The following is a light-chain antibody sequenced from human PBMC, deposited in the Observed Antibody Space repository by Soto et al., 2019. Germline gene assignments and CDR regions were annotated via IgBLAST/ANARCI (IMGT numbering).Light chain of an antibody. CDR3: QQSYRNPLT. Sequence: DIQMTQSASSLSASVGDRVTITCRASQSISNYLNWYQQKPGKAPNLLIHAASSLQSGVPPRFSGSGSGTDFTLTISSLQPEDFATYFCQQSYRNPLTFGQGTRLEIK. J-gene: IGKJ5*01. V-gene: IGKV1-39*01. CDR1: QSISNY. CDR2: AAS.